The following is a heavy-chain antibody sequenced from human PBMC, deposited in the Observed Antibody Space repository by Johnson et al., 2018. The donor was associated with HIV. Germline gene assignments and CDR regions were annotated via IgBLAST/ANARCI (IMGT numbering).Heavy chain of an antibody. J-gene: IGHJ3*02. CDR3: ARDSKYYDNIRGAFDI. Sequence: QVQLVESGGGVVQPGRSLRLSCPASGFTFSDYSMYWVRQAPGKGLVWVAVISSDGSNNYYADSVKVRFTISRDNSKNTLYLQMHSLRAEDTAVYYCARDSKYYDNIRGAFDIWGQGTMVTVSS. CDR2: ISSDGSNN. D-gene: IGHD3-22*01. CDR1: GFTFSDYS. V-gene: IGHV3-30*04.